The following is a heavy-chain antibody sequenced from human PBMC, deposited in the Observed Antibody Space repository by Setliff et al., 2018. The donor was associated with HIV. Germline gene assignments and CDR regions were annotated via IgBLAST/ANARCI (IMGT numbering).Heavy chain of an antibody. V-gene: IGHV4-59*01. D-gene: IGHD2-2*01. J-gene: IGHJ6*03. Sequence: LSLTCTVSGGSISSYYWSWIRQPPGKGLEWIGYIYYSGSTNYNPSLKSRVTISVDTSKNQFSLKLGSVTAADTAVYYCARGRRSTSSYYYYYYMDVWGKGTTVTVSS. CDR3: ARGRRSTSSYYYYYYMDV. CDR2: IYYSGST. CDR1: GGSISSYY.